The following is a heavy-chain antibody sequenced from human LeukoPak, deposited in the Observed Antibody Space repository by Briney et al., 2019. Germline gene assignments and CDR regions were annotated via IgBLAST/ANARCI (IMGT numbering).Heavy chain of an antibody. CDR3: ASRDLSSSQPFDY. J-gene: IGHJ4*02. CDR1: GFTFSRYA. D-gene: IGHD6-6*01. V-gene: IGHV3-23*01. CDR2: ISGSGGNT. Sequence: GGSLRLSCAASGFTFSRYAMNWVRQAPRKGLEWVSRISGSGGNTYHADSVKGRFTISRDNSKNTLYLQMNSLRAEDTAVYYCASRDLSSSQPFDYWGQGTLVTVSS.